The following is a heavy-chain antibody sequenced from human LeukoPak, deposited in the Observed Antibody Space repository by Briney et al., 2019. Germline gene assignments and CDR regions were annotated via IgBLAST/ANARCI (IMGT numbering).Heavy chain of an antibody. J-gene: IGHJ4*02. CDR2: IKEDGSEK. CDR1: GFTFSSFW. Sequence: GGSLRLSCAGSGFTFSSFWMSWVRQAPGKGLEWVAIIKEDGSEKYYVDSVKGRFTISRDNAKNSLYLQMNSLRADDTAVYYCAGEYYGGQGPLVTVSS. CDR3: AGEYY. V-gene: IGHV3-7*03.